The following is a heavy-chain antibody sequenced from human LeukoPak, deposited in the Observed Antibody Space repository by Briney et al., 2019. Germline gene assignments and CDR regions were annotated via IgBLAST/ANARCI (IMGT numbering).Heavy chain of an antibody. CDR2: INYSGST. Sequence: PSETLSLTCTISGASISGFYWSWIRQPPGKGLEWIGCINYSGSTNYNPSLKSRVTISIDTSKNQMSLKLRSVIAADTAVYYCARDPIHGDDYNADWGQGALVSVSS. CDR1: GASISGFY. CDR3: ARDPIHGDDYNAD. D-gene: IGHD5-24*01. V-gene: IGHV4-59*01. J-gene: IGHJ4*02.